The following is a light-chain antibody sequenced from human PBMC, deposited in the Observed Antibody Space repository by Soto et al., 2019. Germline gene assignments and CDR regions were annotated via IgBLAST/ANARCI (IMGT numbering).Light chain of an antibody. CDR3: CSYAGSSTSWV. CDR1: RSDVGSYTL. J-gene: IGLJ3*02. CDR2: EDN. V-gene: IGLV2-23*01. Sequence: QSVLTPPSSVSGSPGESITISCTGTRSDVGSYTLVSWYQQHPGRAPKLLIYEDNKRPSGVSIRFSGSKSGNTASLTISELQADDDADYHCCSYAGSSTSWVFGAGT.